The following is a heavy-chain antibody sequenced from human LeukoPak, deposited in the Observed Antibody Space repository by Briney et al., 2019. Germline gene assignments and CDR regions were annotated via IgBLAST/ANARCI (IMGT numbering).Heavy chain of an antibody. Sequence: PGGSLRLSCAASGFTFSSYEMNWVRQAPGKGLEWVSYISSSGSTIYYADSVKGRFTISRDNAKNSLYLQMNSLRAEDTAVYYRARGATEQWLVRYFDYWGQGTLVTVSS. D-gene: IGHD6-19*01. V-gene: IGHV3-48*03. CDR3: ARGATEQWLVRYFDY. CDR2: ISSSGSTI. CDR1: GFTFSSYE. J-gene: IGHJ4*02.